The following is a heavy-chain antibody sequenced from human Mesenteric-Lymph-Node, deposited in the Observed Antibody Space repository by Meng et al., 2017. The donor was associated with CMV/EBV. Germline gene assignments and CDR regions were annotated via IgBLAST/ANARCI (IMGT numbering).Heavy chain of an antibody. CDR3: AKTESGSYWVSHYGMDV. V-gene: IGHV5-51*01. Sequence: GGSLRLSCKGFGYSFTSYWIGWVRQMPGKGLEWMGIIYPGDSDTRYSPSFQGQVTISADKSISTAYLQWSSLKASDTAMYYCAKTESGSYWVSHYGMDVWGQGTTVTVSS. CDR2: IYPGDSDT. J-gene: IGHJ6*02. CDR1: GYSFTSYW. D-gene: IGHD3-10*01.